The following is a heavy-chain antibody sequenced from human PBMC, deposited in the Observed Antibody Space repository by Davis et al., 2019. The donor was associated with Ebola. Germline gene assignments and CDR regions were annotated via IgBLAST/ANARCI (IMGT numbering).Heavy chain of an antibody. CDR3: ARPLEMTTPG. CDR1: GFTFSSYT. CDR2: ISASSATS. D-gene: IGHD5-24*01. J-gene: IGHJ4*02. V-gene: IGHV3-48*04. Sequence: PGGSLRLSCVGSGFTFSSYTMNWVRQAPGKGLEWISYISASSATSYYAESVKGRFTISRDNTKNSLYLQMSSLRAEDTAVYYCARPLEMTTPGWGQGTLVTVSA.